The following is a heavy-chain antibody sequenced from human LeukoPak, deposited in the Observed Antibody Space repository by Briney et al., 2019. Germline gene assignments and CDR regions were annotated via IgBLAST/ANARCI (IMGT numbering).Heavy chain of an antibody. D-gene: IGHD1-20*01. CDR2: ISSSGITI. J-gene: IGHJ4*02. CDR3: AKDVKYNWNYIDY. V-gene: IGHV3-48*03. Sequence: GGSLRLSCAASGFLFSSFEINWVRQAPGKGLEWVSYISSSGITIYYADSVKGRFTISRDNAKNSLYLQMNSLRAEDTALYYCAKDVKYNWNYIDYWGQGALVTVSS. CDR1: GFLFSSFE.